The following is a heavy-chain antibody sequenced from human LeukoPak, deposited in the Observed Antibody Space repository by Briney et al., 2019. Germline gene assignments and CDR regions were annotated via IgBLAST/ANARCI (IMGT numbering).Heavy chain of an antibody. J-gene: IGHJ4*02. CDR3: AREGEMADFDY. CDR1: GYTFTGYY. CDR2: INPNSGGT. Sequence: GASVKVSCKASGYTFTGYYMHWVRQAPGQGLEWMGWINPNSGGTNYARKFQGRVTMTRDTSISTAYMELSRLRSDDTAVYYCAREGEMADFDYWGQGTLVTVSS. D-gene: IGHD5-24*01. V-gene: IGHV1-2*02.